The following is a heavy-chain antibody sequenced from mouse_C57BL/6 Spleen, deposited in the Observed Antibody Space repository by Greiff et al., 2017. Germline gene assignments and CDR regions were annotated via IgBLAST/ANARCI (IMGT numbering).Heavy chain of an antibody. CDR3: ARQLLRREGYFDV. J-gene: IGHJ1*03. V-gene: IGHV5-17*01. D-gene: IGHD1-1*01. CDR1: GFTFSDYG. CDR2: ISSGSSNI. Sequence: EVHLVESGGGLVKPGGSLKLSCAASGFTFSDYGMHWVRQAPEKGLEWVAYISSGSSNIYYADTVKGRFTISRDNAKNTLCLQMTSLRSEDTAMYYCARQLLRREGYFDVWGTGTTVTVSS.